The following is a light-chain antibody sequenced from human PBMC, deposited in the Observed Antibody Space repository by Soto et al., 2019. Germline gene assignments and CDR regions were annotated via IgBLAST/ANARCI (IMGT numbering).Light chain of an antibody. J-gene: IGLJ2*01. Sequence: QCALTQPASMSGSPGQSITISCTRTSNDVGRYKYVSWYEHYPDTAPKLMIYDVNNRPSGVSNRFSGSKSGNTASLTISGLQAEDEAYYYCTSFTTSNTVVFGGGTKVTVL. CDR2: DVN. V-gene: IGLV2-14*03. CDR3: TSFTTSNTVV. CDR1: SNDVGRYKY.